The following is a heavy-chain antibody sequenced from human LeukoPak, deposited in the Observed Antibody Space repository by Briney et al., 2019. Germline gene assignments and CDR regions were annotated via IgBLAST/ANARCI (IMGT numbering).Heavy chain of an antibody. J-gene: IGHJ4*02. D-gene: IGHD2-15*01. CDR1: GFTFSSYW. V-gene: IGHV3-74*01. CDR3: ARDQLYCSGGYCYHDY. CDR2: IKSDGSST. Sequence: GGSLRLSCAASGFTFSSYWMHWVRQAPGKGLVWVSRIKSDGSSTSYADSVKGRFTISRDNSKNTLYLQMNSLRAEDTAVYYCARDQLYCSGGYCYHDYWGRGTLVTVSS.